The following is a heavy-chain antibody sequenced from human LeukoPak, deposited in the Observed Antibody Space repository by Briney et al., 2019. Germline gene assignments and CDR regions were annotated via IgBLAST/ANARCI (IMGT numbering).Heavy chain of an antibody. D-gene: IGHD3-10*01. CDR3: AGWGGYDSGSFSGPLDY. V-gene: IGHV3-30-3*01. Sequence: PGGSLRLSCAASGSTFSSIPVHWVRQAPGKGLEWVAVISYDASNKYYADSVKGRFTISRDNSKNMLYLQMNSLRAEDTAVYYCAGWGGYDSGSFSGPLDYWGQGTLVTVSS. CDR1: GSTFSSIP. J-gene: IGHJ4*02. CDR2: ISYDASNK.